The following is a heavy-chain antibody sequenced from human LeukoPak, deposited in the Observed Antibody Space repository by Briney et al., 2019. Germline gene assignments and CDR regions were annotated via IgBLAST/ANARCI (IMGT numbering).Heavy chain of an antibody. J-gene: IGHJ6*02. CDR3: ASTAAAADLYYYYGMDV. V-gene: IGHV4-59*08. D-gene: IGHD6-13*01. Sequence: PSETLSLTCTVSGGSISSYYWSWIRQPPGKGLEWIGYIYYSGSTNYNPSLKSRVTISVDTSKNQFSLKLSSVTAADTAVYYCASTAAAADLYYYYGMDVWGQGTTVTVSS. CDR2: IYYSGST. CDR1: GGSISSYY.